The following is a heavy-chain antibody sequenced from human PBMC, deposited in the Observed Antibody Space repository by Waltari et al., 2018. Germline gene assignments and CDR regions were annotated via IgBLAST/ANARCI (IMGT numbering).Heavy chain of an antibody. CDR1: GGSLNGYY. V-gene: IGHV4-4*07. D-gene: IGHD2-2*01. CDR3: ARSIVVVPAANYYYYYYYMDV. Sequence: QVQLQESGPGLLKPSETLSLSCTVSGGSLNGYYWSWIRQPAGEGLEWVGRIYPSGITNYNPPLKSRVTMSVDKSRNQFSLKLTSVTGADTAIYYCARSIVVVPAANYYYYYYYMDVWGKGTTVTIS. J-gene: IGHJ6*03. CDR2: IYPSGIT.